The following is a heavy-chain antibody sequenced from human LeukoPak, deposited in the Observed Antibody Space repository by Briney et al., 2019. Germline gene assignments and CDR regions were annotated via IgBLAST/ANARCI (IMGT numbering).Heavy chain of an antibody. CDR2: ITSGGTT. J-gene: IGHJ4*02. D-gene: IGHD3-3*01. CDR1: GFTFNTYA. CDR3: YFFGVVRDFDY. Sequence: GGSLRLSCAASGFTFNTYAMSWVRQAPGKGLEWVSAITSGGTTYYADSVKGRFTISRDNAKNSLYLQMNSLRAEDTAVYYCYFFGVVRDFDYWGQGTLVTVSS. V-gene: IGHV3-23*01.